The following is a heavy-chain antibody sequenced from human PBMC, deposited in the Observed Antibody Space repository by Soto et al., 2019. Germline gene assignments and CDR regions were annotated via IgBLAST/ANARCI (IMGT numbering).Heavy chain of an antibody. CDR2: ISYGGGSK. V-gene: IGHV3-23*01. J-gene: IGHJ4*02. CDR1: GFTFSSYA. Sequence: GGSLRLSCAASGFTFSSYAMSWVRQAPGKGLEWVAVISYGGGSKYYADSVKGRFTISRDNSKNTLYLQMNSLRAEDTAVYYCARDPVAYCGGDCRTFDYWGQGTLVTVSS. CDR3: ARDPVAYCGGDCRTFDY. D-gene: IGHD2-21*02.